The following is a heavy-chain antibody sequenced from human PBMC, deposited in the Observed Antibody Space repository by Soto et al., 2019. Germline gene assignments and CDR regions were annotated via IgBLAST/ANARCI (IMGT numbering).Heavy chain of an antibody. CDR2: IKYDGAEK. CDR1: GFTFSDYW. J-gene: IGHJ3*02. V-gene: IGHV3-7*05. CDR3: ARVFEGTAMVRGAFDI. D-gene: IGHD5-18*01. Sequence: PGGSLRLSCAASGFTFSDYWMNWVRQAPGKGLEWVASIKYDGAEKTYVDSVKGRFTISRDNPKNSVYLQMASLRAEDTAVYYCARVFEGTAMVRGAFDIWGQGTMVTVSS.